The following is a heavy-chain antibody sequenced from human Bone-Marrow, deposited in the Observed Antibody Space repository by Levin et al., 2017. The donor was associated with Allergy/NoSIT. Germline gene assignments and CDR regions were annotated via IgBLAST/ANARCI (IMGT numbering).Heavy chain of an antibody. CDR1: GFTFSSYG. CDR3: AKDHRRSLPGALTIFGVVNTYYYDGMDV. V-gene: IGHV3-30*18. CDR2: ISYDGSNK. J-gene: IGHJ6*02. Sequence: GGSLRLSCAASGFTFSSYGMHWVRQAPGKGLEWVAVISYDGSNKYYADSVKGRFTISRDNSKNTLYLQMNSLRAEDTAVYYCAKDHRRSLPGALTIFGVVNTYYYDGMDVWGQGTTVTVSS. D-gene: IGHD3-3*01.